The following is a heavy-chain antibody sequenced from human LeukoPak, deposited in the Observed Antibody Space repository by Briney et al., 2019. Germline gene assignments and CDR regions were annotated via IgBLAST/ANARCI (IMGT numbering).Heavy chain of an antibody. J-gene: IGHJ5*02. CDR2: TYFRSKFYN. V-gene: IGHV6-1*01. CDR3: ARAYERRFDP. Sequence: SQTLSLTCAISGDSVSSNSATWNWLRQSQSRGFEWLGRTYFRSKFYNEYAVSVKSRITINPDTSKNQFYLQLNAVTPEDTAVYYCARAYERRFDPWGKGTLVTVSS. D-gene: IGHD3-3*01. CDR1: GDSVSSNSAT.